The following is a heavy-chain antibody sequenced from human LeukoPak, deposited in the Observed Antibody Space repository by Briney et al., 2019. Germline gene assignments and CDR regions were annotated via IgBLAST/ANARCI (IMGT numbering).Heavy chain of an antibody. J-gene: IGHJ5*02. Sequence: GASVKVSCKASGYTFTAYYMHWVRQAPGQGLEWMGCINPNTGGTDYAQRFQGRVTMTRDTSISTAYMELSSLISDDTAVYYCARDVFAEYNTHHKFDPWGQGTLVTVSS. CDR3: ARDVFAEYNTHHKFDP. V-gene: IGHV1-2*02. CDR1: GYTFTAYY. D-gene: IGHD1-14*01. CDR2: INPNTGGT.